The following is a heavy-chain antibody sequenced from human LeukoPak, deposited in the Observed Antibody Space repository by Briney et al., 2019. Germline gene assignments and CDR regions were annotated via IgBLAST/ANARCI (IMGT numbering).Heavy chain of an antibody. D-gene: IGHD6-19*01. CDR3: AKDQKQWLVISYPDY. Sequence: GGSLRLSCAASEFSVGSNYMTWVRQAPGKGLEWVSAISGSGGSTYYADSVKGRFTISRDNSKNTLYLQMNSLRAEDTAVYYCAKDQKQWLVISYPDYWGQGTLVTVSS. CDR2: ISGSGGST. CDR1: EFSVGSNY. J-gene: IGHJ4*02. V-gene: IGHV3-23*01.